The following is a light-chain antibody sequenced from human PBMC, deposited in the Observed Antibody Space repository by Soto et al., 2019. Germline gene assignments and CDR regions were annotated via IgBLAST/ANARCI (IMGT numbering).Light chain of an antibody. V-gene: IGKV3-20*01. CDR1: QSVSNDF. Sequence: EIVLTQPPATLSLSPGERATLSCRASQSVSNDFLAWYQQKPGQAPXLXXYGASTRATDVPDRFSGSGSGADFTLTISRLEPEDFAVYYGQQYGSSPPRTFGQGTKVDIK. J-gene: IGKJ1*01. CDR3: QQYGSSPPRT. CDR2: GAS.